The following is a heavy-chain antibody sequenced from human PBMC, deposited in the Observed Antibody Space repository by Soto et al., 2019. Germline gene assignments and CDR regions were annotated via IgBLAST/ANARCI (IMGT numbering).Heavy chain of an antibody. D-gene: IGHD2-2*01. CDR3: SRGGSSRLPPNY. J-gene: IGHJ4*02. Sequence: EVQLVESGGGLVQPGRALRLSCTASGFTFNDYAMHWVRQAPGKGLEWVAGISWNSVDIGYADSVKGRFSISRDNAKNSLYLQTNDLRPEDTALYYCSRGGSSRLPPNYWGQGTLVIVSS. V-gene: IGHV3-9*01. CDR1: GFTFNDYA. CDR2: ISWNSVDI.